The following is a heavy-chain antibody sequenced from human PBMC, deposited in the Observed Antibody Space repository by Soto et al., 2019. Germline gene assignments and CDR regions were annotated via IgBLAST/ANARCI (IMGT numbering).Heavy chain of an antibody. CDR3: ARHPVSGSYAYYYGMDV. D-gene: IGHD1-26*01. J-gene: IGHJ6*02. Sequence: VQLVQSGAEVKKPGSSVKVSCKASGGTFSSYAISWVRQAPGQGLEWMGGIIPIFGTANYAQKFQGRVTITADESTSTAYMELSSLRSEDTAVYYCARHPVSGSYAYYYGMDVWGQGTTVTVSS. V-gene: IGHV1-69*12. CDR2: IIPIFGTA. CDR1: GGTFSSYA.